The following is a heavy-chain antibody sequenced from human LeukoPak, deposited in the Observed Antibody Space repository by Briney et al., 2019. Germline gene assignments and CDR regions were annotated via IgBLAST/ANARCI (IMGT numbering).Heavy chain of an antibody. V-gene: IGHV4-59*12. D-gene: IGHD5-24*01. CDR3: ARDGLHRDAFDI. J-gene: IGHJ3*02. Sequence: PSETLSLTCTVSDGSITNYGWGWVRQPPGKGLEFIGHVHYSGTANYNPSLRSRVTISVDTSKNQFSLKLSSVTAADTAVYYCARDGLHRDAFDIWGQGTMVTVSS. CDR2: VHYSGTA. CDR1: DGSITNYG.